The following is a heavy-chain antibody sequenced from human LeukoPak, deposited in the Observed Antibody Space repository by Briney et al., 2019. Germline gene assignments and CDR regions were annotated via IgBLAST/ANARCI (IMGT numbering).Heavy chain of an antibody. CDR2: ISYDGSNK. D-gene: IGHD3-22*01. J-gene: IGHJ4*02. V-gene: IGHV3-30*04. Sequence: GGSLRLSCAASGFTFSSYAMHWVRQAPGKGLEWVAVISYDGSNKYYADSVKGRFTISRDNSKNTLYLQMNSLRAEDTAVYYCARDTPLVSSGYYFDYWGQGTLVTVSS. CDR1: GFTFSSYA. CDR3: ARDTPLVSSGYYFDY.